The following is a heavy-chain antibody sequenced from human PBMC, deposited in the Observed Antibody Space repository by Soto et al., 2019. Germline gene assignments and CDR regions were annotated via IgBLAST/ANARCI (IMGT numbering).Heavy chain of an antibody. V-gene: IGHV3-9*01. Sequence: PGGSLRLSCAASGFTFDDYAMHWVRQAPGKGLEWVSGISWNSGSIGYADSVKGRFTISRDNAKNSLYLQMNSLRAEDTALYYCAKASFTYYDFWSGLDPWGQGTLVTVSS. CDR3: AKASFTYYDFWSGLDP. D-gene: IGHD3-3*01. CDR2: ISWNSGSI. J-gene: IGHJ5*02. CDR1: GFTFDDYA.